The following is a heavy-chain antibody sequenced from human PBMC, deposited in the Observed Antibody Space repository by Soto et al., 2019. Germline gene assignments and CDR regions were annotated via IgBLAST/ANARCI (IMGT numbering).Heavy chain of an antibody. J-gene: IGHJ4*02. D-gene: IGHD3-22*01. CDR1: GFTFSFYA. CDR2: ISGDGTDS. CDR3: AKRASYDSSGYYPFDF. Sequence: PGGSLRLSCAGSGFTFSFYALNWVRQAPGKGLEWVSGISGDGTDSNYADSVQGRFTISRDNFKNTLYLQMNSLRGEDTAVYYCAKRASYDSSGYYPFDFWGQGTLVTVSS. V-gene: IGHV3-23*03.